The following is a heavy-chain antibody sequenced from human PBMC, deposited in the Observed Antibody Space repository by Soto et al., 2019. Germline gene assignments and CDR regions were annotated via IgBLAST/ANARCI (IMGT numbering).Heavy chain of an antibody. CDR3: AKADYGDYDSPYFDY. CDR2: ISGSGGST. CDR1: GFTFSSYA. V-gene: IGHV3-23*01. Sequence: EVQLLESGGGLVQPGGSLRLSCAASGFTFSSYAMSWVRQAPGKGLEWVSAISGSGGSTYFAASVKGRFTISRDNSMHTLFLQMNSLRAEDTAIYYCAKADYGDYDSPYFDYWGQGALVTVSS. D-gene: IGHD4-17*01. J-gene: IGHJ4*02.